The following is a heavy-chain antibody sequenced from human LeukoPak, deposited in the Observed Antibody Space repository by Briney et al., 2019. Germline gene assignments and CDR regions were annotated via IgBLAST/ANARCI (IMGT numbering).Heavy chain of an antibody. D-gene: IGHD3-9*01. V-gene: IGHV4-59*12. CDR2: IYYSGST. J-gene: IGHJ4*02. CDR1: GGSISSYY. CDR3: ARGLRYFDWLLDVYYFDY. Sequence: PSETLSLTCTVSGGSISSYYWSWIRQPPGKGLEWIGYIYYSGSTNYNPSLKSRVTMSVDTPKNQFSLKLSSVTAADTAVYYCARGLRYFDWLLDVYYFDYWGQGTLVTVSS.